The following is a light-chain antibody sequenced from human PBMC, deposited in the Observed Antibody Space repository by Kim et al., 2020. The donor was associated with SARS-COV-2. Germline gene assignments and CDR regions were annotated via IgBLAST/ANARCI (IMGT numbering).Light chain of an antibody. Sequence: QSVLTQPPSASGTPGQRVTISCSGSSSNIGSNTVNGYQQLPGTAPKLLIYSNNQRPSGVPDRFSGSKSGTSASLAISGLQSEDEADYYCAAWDDSLGVVFGGGTKVTVL. J-gene: IGLJ2*01. CDR1: SSNIGSNT. CDR2: SNN. V-gene: IGLV1-44*01. CDR3: AAWDDSLGVV.